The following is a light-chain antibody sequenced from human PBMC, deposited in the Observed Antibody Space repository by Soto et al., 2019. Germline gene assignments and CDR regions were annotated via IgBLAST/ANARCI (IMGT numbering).Light chain of an antibody. CDR2: DAS. CDR3: QQYGSSPRIT. J-gene: IGKJ5*01. V-gene: IGKV3-20*01. Sequence: EIVLTQSPATLSLSPGERATLSCMASQSVSSYLAWYQQKPGQAPRLLIYDASSRATGIPDRFSGSGSGTDFTLTISRLEPEDFAVYYCQQYGSSPRITFGQGTRLEIK. CDR1: QSVSSY.